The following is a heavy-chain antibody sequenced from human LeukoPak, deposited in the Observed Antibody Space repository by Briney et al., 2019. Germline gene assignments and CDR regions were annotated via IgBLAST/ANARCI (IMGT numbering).Heavy chain of an antibody. Sequence: TGGSLRLSCAASGFTFSSYAMSWVRQPPGKGLEWIGSIYYSGSTYYNPSLKSRVTISVDTSKNQFSLKLSSVTAADTAVYYCARTVAGPRYYYYYMDVWGKGTTVTVSS. CDR3: ARTVAGPRYYYYYMDV. CDR2: IYYSGST. D-gene: IGHD2-15*01. J-gene: IGHJ6*03. V-gene: IGHV4-39*01. CDR1: GFTFSSYA.